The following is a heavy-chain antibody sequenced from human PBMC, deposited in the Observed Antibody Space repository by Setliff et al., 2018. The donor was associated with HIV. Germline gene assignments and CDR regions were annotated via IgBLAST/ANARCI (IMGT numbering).Heavy chain of an antibody. CDR2: VGTAGDT. Sequence: PGGSLRLSCAASGFTFNNYDMHWVRQASGKGLEWVSTVGTAGDTYYPGSVKGRFTISRENARDSLYLQMNSLRAGDTAVYYCARVPVMATITYWYFDLWGRGTLVTVSS. CDR1: GFTFNNYD. D-gene: IGHD5-12*01. CDR3: ARVPVMATITYWYFDL. J-gene: IGHJ2*01. V-gene: IGHV3-13*01.